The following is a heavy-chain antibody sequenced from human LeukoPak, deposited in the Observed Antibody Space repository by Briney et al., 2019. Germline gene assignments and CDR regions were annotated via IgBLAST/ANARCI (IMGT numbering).Heavy chain of an antibody. J-gene: IGHJ5*02. Sequence: QPGGSLRLSCTASGFTFHDYAMSWVRQAPGKGLEWVGFIRSKAYGATTEYAASVKGRFTISRDDSKSIAYLQMNSLKTEDTAVYYCTSGSDVSWFDPWGQGTLVTVSS. CDR1: GFTFHDYA. CDR3: TSGSDVSWFDP. V-gene: IGHV3-49*04. CDR2: IRSKAYGATT. D-gene: IGHD2-8*01.